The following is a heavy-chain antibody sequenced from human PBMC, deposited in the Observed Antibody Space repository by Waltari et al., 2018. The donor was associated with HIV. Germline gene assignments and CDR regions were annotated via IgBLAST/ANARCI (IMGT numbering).Heavy chain of an antibody. CDR1: GYTFTGYY. V-gene: IGHV1-2*06. CDR3: ARVTTVTGDSYFYYGMDV. J-gene: IGHJ6*02. D-gene: IGHD4-17*01. Sequence: QVQLVQSGAEVRKPGASVKVSCKDSGYTFTGYYLHWVRQAPGQGLEWMGRINPNRGCTNYAQKFPAQVTMTRDTSIGAAYMELSSLRPSDTAVYYWARVTTVTGDSYFYYGMDVWGQGTTVTVSS. CDR2: INPNRGCT.